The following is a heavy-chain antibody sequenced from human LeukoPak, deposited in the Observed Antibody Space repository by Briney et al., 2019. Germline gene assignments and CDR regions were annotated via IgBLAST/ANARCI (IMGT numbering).Heavy chain of an antibody. V-gene: IGHV3-72*01. CDR1: GFTFSDHH. CDR3: TREKFGDYHNWFDP. J-gene: IGHJ5*02. Sequence: AGGSLRLSCVASGFTFSDHHMDWVRQAPGKGLEWVGRVKIRADSYTTEYAASVKGRFTISKDDSKSSLNLKMNGLKTEDTAVYYCTREKFGDYHNWFDPWGQGTLVTVSS. CDR2: VKIRADSYTT. D-gene: IGHD4-17*01.